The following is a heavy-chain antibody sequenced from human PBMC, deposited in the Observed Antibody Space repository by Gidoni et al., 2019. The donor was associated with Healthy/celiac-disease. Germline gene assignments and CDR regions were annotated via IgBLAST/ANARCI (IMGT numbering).Heavy chain of an antibody. V-gene: IGHV3-30*03. Sequence: QVQLVASGGVVVPPGRSLRLSCAASGFTFSSYGMHWVRQAPGKGLEWVAVISYDGSNKYYADSVKGRFTISRDNSKNTLYLQMNSLRAEDTAVYYCATLRFLESVDIWGQGTMVTVSS. CDR3: ATLRFLESVDI. CDR2: ISYDGSNK. CDR1: GFTFSSYG. J-gene: IGHJ3*02. D-gene: IGHD3-3*01.